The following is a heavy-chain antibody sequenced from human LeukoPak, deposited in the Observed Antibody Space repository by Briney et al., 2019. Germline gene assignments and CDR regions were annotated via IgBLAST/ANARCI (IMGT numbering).Heavy chain of an antibody. J-gene: IGHJ5*02. V-gene: IGHV1-18*01. CDR1: GYTFTNYG. D-gene: IGHD3-16*01. Sequence: ASVKVSCKASGYTFTNYGLNWVRQAPGQALEWMGWISAYNGDTNYARKFLARVTMTRDTSTHTAYMELTSLTSDDTAVYYCAKDEGFEEGGILPLGLWGQGTLVIVSS. CDR3: AKDEGFEEGGILPLGL. CDR2: ISAYNGDT.